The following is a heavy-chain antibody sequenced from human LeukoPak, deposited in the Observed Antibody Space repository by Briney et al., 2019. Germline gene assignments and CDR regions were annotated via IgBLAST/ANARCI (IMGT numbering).Heavy chain of an antibody. CDR1: GFTSSDYY. CDR3: ARLIMVRGVIYFDY. D-gene: IGHD3-10*01. CDR2: ISSSGSTV. J-gene: IGHJ4*02. Sequence: GGSLRLSCAASGFTSSDYYMSWIRQAPGKGLEWVSYISSSGSTVYYADSVKGRFTISRDNAKNSLYLQMNSLRAEDTAVYYCARLIMVRGVIYFDYWGQGTLVTVSS. V-gene: IGHV3-11*01.